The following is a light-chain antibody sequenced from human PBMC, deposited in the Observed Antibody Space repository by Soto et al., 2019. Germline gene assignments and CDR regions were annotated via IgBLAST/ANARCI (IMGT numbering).Light chain of an antibody. CDR3: QQFSSYQLT. CDR2: DAS. V-gene: IGKV3-20*01. Sequence: EIVLTQSPGTLSLSPGERGTLSCRASQSVTISYLAWFQQKPGQAPRLLIYDASSRATGIPDRFSGGGSGTDFTLTISRLEPEDFAVYYCQQFSSYQLTFGGGTKVDIK. CDR1: QSVTISY. J-gene: IGKJ4*01.